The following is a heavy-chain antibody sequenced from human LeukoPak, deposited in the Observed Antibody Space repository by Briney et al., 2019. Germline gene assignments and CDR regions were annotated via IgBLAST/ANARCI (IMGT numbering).Heavy chain of an antibody. D-gene: IGHD5-12*01. CDR1: GFTFNIYA. CDR3: ARAPYSGYDSWWFDP. CDR2: ISSNGGST. V-gene: IGHV3-64*01. J-gene: IGHJ5*02. Sequence: GSLRLSCAASGFTFNIYAMHWVRQAPGKGLEYVSAISSNGGSTYYANSVKGRFTISRDNSKNTLYLQMGSLRAEDMAVYYCARAPYSGYDSWWFDPWGQGTLVTVSS.